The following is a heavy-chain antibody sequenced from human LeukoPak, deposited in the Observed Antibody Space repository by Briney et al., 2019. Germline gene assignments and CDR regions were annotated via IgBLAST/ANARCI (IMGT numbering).Heavy chain of an antibody. CDR1: GYTLTELS. CDR3: VSFDSSSWYPTSG. Sequence: ASVKVSCKVSGYTLTELSMHWVRQAPGKGLEWMGGFDPEDGETIYAQKFQGRVTMTEDTSTDTAYMELSSLRSEDTAVYFCVSFDSSSWYPTSGWGQGTLVTVSS. J-gene: IGHJ4*02. CDR2: FDPEDGET. D-gene: IGHD6-13*01. V-gene: IGHV1-24*01.